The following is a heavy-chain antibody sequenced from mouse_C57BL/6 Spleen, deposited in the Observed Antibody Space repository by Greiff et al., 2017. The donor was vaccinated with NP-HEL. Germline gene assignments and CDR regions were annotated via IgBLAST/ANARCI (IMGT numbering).Heavy chain of an antibody. D-gene: IGHD2-2*01. CDR2: IYPGDGDT. Sequence: VQLQQSGPELVKPGASVKISCKASGYAFSSSWMNWVKQRPGKGLEWIGRIYPGDGDTNYNGKFKGKATLTADKSSSTAYMQLSSLASEDSAVYFCARSGLFYGYDVDYFDYWGQSTTLTVSS. J-gene: IGHJ2*01. V-gene: IGHV1-82*01. CDR3: ARSGLFYGYDVDYFDY. CDR1: GYAFSSSW.